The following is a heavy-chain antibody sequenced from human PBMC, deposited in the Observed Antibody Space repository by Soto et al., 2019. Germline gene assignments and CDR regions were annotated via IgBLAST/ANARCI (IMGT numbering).Heavy chain of an antibody. CDR1: GYTFTSYA. J-gene: IGHJ4*02. CDR2: INAGNGNT. Sequence: ASVKVSCKASGYTFTSYAMHWVRQAPGQRLEWMGWINAGNGNTKYSQKFQGRVTITRDTSASTAYMELSSLRSEDTAVYYCARDKNYYDSSGYYLLYYFDYWGQGTLVTVPQ. V-gene: IGHV1-3*01. D-gene: IGHD3-22*01. CDR3: ARDKNYYDSSGYYLLYYFDY.